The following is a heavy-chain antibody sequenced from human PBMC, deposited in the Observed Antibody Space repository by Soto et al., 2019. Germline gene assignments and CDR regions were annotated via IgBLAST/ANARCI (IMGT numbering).Heavy chain of an antibody. J-gene: IGHJ4*02. CDR1: GFTFSSYW. CDR2: INSSGSSA. V-gene: IGHV3-74*01. Sequence: TGGSLRLSCAASGFTFSSYWMHWVRQAPGKGLVWVSRINSSGSSATYADSVKGRFIISRDNAKNMLYLQMNSLTAEDTAVYYCARPRYDGSGTPFDHWGQGTLVTVSS. D-gene: IGHD3-22*01. CDR3: ARPRYDGSGTPFDH.